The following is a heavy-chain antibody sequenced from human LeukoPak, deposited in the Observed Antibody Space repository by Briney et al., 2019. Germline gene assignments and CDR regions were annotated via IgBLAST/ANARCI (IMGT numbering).Heavy chain of an antibody. Sequence: PGRSLRLSCAASGFTFSSYGTSWVRQAPGKGLEYVSAISGSSGSTFHADSVKGRFTISRDNSKNTLYLQMNSLRPEDTAVYYCAKASSAYWYVDLWGRGTLVTVSS. J-gene: IGHJ2*01. V-gene: IGHV3-23*01. CDR3: AKASSAYWYVDL. CDR2: ISGSSGST. CDR1: GFTFSSYG. D-gene: IGHD3-22*01.